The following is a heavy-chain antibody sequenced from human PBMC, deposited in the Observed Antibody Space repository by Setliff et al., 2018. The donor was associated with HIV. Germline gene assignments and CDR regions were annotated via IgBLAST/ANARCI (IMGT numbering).Heavy chain of an antibody. CDR3: ASPNSPYGASYAFDI. V-gene: IGHV3-21*01. J-gene: IGHJ3*02. Sequence: GGSLRLSCAASGFTFISYSMNWVRQAPGKGLEWVSSISSSSSYIYYADSVKGRFTISRDNAKNSLYLQMNSLRPEDTAVYYCASPNSPYGASYAFDIWGQGTLVTVSS. CDR2: ISSSSSYI. D-gene: IGHD4-17*01. CDR1: GFTFISYS.